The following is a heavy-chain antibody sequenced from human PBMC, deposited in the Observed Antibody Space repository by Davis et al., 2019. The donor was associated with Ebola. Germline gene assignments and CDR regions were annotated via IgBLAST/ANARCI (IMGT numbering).Heavy chain of an antibody. Sequence: GESLKISCAASEFTFSSYWMSWVRQAPGKGLEWVANIDQDGSEKNYVDSVKGRFAISRDNAKNSLYLQMNSLRAEDTAVYYCAIATRDTAMVFYYYYGMDVWGKGTTVTVSS. V-gene: IGHV3-7*03. CDR2: IDQDGSEK. J-gene: IGHJ6*04. D-gene: IGHD5-18*01. CDR1: EFTFSSYW. CDR3: AIATRDTAMVFYYYYGMDV.